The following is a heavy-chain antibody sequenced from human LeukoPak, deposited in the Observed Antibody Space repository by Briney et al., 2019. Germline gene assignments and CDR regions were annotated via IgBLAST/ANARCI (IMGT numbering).Heavy chain of an antibody. V-gene: IGHV1-69*05. CDR2: IIPIFGTA. D-gene: IGHD3-10*01. Sequence: GSSVKVSCKASGGTFSSYAISWVRQAPGQGPEWMGGIIPIFGTANYAQKFQGRVTITTGESTSTAYMELSSLRSEDTAVYYCASDGDYYGSGSYSSWGQGTLVTVSS. J-gene: IGHJ5*02. CDR3: ASDGDYYGSGSYSS. CDR1: GGTFSSYA.